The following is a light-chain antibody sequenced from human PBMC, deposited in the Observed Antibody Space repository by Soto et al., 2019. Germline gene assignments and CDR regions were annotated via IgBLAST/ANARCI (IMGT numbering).Light chain of an antibody. V-gene: IGKV3-11*01. Sequence: EIVLTQSPATLSLSPGERAALSCRASQSVGSHLAWYQQKPGQPPRLLIYDASNRATGIPARFSGSGSGTDFTLTISSLVPEDFAVYYCQHRTNWPPVTFGQGTRLEIK. J-gene: IGKJ5*01. CDR2: DAS. CDR1: QSVGSH. CDR3: QHRTNWPPVT.